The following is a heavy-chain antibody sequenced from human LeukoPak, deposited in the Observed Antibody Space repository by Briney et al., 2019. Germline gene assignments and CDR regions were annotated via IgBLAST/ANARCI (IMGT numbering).Heavy chain of an antibody. CDR1: GGTFSSYA. CDR3: ARGPRLYYYYYMDV. CDR2: IIPILGIA. J-gene: IGHJ6*03. V-gene: IGHV1-69*04. Sequence: SVKVSCKASGGTFSSYAISWVRQAPGQGLEWMGRIIPILGIANYAQKFQGRVTITADKSTSTAYMELSSLRSEDTAVYYCARGPRLYYYYYMDVWGKGTTVTVSS.